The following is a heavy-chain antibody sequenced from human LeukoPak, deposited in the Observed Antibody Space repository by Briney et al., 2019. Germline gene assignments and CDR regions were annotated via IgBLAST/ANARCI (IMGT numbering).Heavy chain of an antibody. CDR2: ISYSGST. CDR1: GGSISSGDYY. V-gene: IGHV4-30-4*01. Sequence: TSQTLSLTCTVSGGSISSGDYYWSWIRQPPGKGLEWIGYISYSGSTYYNPSLKSRVTISVDTSKNQVSLKMSSVTAADTAVYYCARDSSGDYWYFGLWGRGTLVTVSS. D-gene: IGHD4-17*01. CDR3: ARDSSGDYWYFGL. J-gene: IGHJ2*01.